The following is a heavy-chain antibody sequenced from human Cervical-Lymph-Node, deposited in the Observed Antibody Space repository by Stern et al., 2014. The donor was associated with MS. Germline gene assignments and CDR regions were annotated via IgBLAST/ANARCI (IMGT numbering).Heavy chain of an antibody. CDR3: ARRLGYSYDY. Sequence: VQLVQSGAEVKKPVESLRISCKGSGNTFTNYWIGWVRQMPGKGLEWMGVIYPGDSDTRYSPSFQGQVIISADKSITTAYLQWSSLRASDTAMYYCARRLGYSYDYWGQGTLVTVSS. CDR1: GNTFTNYW. V-gene: IGHV5-51*01. J-gene: IGHJ4*02. CDR2: IYPGDSDT. D-gene: IGHD2-21*01.